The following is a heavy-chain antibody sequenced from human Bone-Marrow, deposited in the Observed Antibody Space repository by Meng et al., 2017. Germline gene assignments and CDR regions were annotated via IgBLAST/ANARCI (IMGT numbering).Heavy chain of an antibody. J-gene: IGHJ5*02. Sequence: QVQLKQWGAGLLEPSEPLSLTCAVYGGSFSGYYWSWIRQPPGKGLEWIGEINHSGSTNYNPSLKSRVTISVDTSKNQFSLKLSSVTAADTAVYYCASGYCSGGSCQVGWFDPWGQGTLVTVSS. CDR2: INHSGST. CDR3: ASGYCSGGSCQVGWFDP. CDR1: GGSFSGYY. D-gene: IGHD2-15*01. V-gene: IGHV4-34*01.